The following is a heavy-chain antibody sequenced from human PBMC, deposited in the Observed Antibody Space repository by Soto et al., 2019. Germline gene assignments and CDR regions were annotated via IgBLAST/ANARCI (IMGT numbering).Heavy chain of an antibody. CDR2: IIPIFGTA. V-gene: IGHV1-69*13. D-gene: IGHD3-10*01. CDR1: GGTFSSYA. J-gene: IGHJ6*02. Sequence: ASVKVSCKASGGTFSSYAISWVRQAPGQGLEWMGGIIPIFGTANYAQKFQGRVTITADESTSTAYMELSSLRSEDTAVYYCARVTRSYYYYGMDVWGQGTTVTVSS. CDR3: ARVTRSYYYYGMDV.